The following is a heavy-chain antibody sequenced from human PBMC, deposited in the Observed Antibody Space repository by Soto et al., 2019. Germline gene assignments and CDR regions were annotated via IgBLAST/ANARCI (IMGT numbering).Heavy chain of an antibody. J-gene: IGHJ3*02. CDR2: ISSSSSTI. CDR1: GFTFSSYS. V-gene: IGHV3-48*01. CDR3: ARDFLGSHMTTVTQVAFDI. D-gene: IGHD4-17*01. Sequence: GGSLRLSCAASGFTFSSYSMNWVRQAPGKGLEWVSYISSSSSTIYYADSVKGRFTISRDNAKNSLYLQMNSLRAEDTAVYYCARDFLGSHMTTVTQVAFDIWGQGTMVTVSS.